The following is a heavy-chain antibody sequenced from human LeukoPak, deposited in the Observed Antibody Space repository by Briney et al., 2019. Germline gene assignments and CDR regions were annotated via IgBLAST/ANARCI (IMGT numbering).Heavy chain of an antibody. Sequence: ASVKVSCTASGYTFTGYYMHWVRQAPGQGLEWMGWINPNSGGTNYAQKFQGRVTMTRDTSISTAYMELSRLRSDDTAVYYCARDSYYDFWSGYYRTVEMGAFDIWGQGTMVTVSS. J-gene: IGHJ3*02. V-gene: IGHV1-2*02. CDR2: INPNSGGT. CDR1: GYTFTGYY. D-gene: IGHD3-3*01. CDR3: ARDSYYDFWSGYYRTVEMGAFDI.